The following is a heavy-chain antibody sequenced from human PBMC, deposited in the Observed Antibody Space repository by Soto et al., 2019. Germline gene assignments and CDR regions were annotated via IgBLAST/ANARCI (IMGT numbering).Heavy chain of an antibody. CDR2: MSSGGSAI. V-gene: IGHV3-48*03. Sequence: EVQLLESGGGLVQPGESLRLSCAASGFNVDSFEMSWVRQPQGKGLQWLSSMSSGGSAIHYADSVKGRFTNSRNSANNTLYLQINTLRAEDTAVYYCARDFGPTSGYHFYSMDVWGQGTTVTVSS. J-gene: IGHJ6*02. CDR3: ARDFGPTSGYHFYSMDV. D-gene: IGHD3-22*01. CDR1: GFNVDSFE.